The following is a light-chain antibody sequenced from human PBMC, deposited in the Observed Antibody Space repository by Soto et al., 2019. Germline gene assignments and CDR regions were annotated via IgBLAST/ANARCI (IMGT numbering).Light chain of an antibody. CDR3: QQRANWPRT. CDR1: QRVSNS. V-gene: IGKV3-11*01. Sequence: EIVLTQSPATLSLSPGERATLSCWASQRVSNSLAWFQQRPGQAPRLLIYGASDRATGIPARFSGTGSGTDFALPISSLEPEDFAFYYCQQRANWPRTFGQGTNVEIK. J-gene: IGKJ1*01. CDR2: GAS.